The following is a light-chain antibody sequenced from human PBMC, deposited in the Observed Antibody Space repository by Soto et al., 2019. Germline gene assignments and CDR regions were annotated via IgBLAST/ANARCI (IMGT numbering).Light chain of an antibody. Sequence: IQMTQSPSSLSASGGDRVTITCRASQRITTYLNWYQQKPGEAPKLLISTSGSLQRGVPSRFSGSGSGTDFTLTITALRPKDFATYLCQQTYSTPYTFGQGTKLEIK. CDR3: QQTYSTPYT. V-gene: IGKV1-39*01. CDR2: TSG. CDR1: QRITTY. J-gene: IGKJ2*01.